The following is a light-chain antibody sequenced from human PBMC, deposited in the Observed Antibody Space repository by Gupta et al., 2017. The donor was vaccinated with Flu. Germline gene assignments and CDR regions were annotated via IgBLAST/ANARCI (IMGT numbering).Light chain of an antibody. CDR2: TAS. V-gene: IGKV1-39*01. J-gene: IGKJ4*01. Sequence: DIQMTQSPSSLSASVGDRVTITCRASQSISGYLNWYQQKQGKAPKLLIYTASSLKSGVPSRFSGSGSGTDFTLTISSLQPEDFATYYCQQSYSGVTFGGGTKMEIK. CDR3: QQSYSGVT. CDR1: QSISGY.